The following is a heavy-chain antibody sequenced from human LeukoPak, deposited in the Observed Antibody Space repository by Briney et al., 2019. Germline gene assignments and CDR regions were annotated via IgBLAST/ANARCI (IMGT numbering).Heavy chain of an antibody. V-gene: IGHV3-49*04. Sequence: GGSLRLSCIASGFSFGDYAMSWVRQAPGKGLEWVGFIRSKAYRRATKNAASVKDRFTISRDDSKSIAYLQMNSLKTEDTAIYYCTSVYDTSAYYHSGINYWGQGTLVTVSS. D-gene: IGHD3-22*01. CDR1: GFSFGDYA. CDR2: IRSKAYRRAT. CDR3: TSVYDTSAYYHSGINY. J-gene: IGHJ4*02.